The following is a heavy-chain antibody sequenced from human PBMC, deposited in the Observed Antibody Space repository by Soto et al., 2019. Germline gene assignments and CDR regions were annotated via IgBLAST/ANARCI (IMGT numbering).Heavy chain of an antibody. Sequence: PGGSLRLSCAASGLTFISYGMLWVRQSPGKGLEWVAVIWYDVSNKYYADSVKGRFTISRDNSKSTLYLQMNSLRAEDTAVYYCARASSIAARRRSTGWFDPWGQGTLVTVSS. CDR1: GLTFISYG. CDR2: IWYDVSNK. V-gene: IGHV3-33*08. D-gene: IGHD6-6*01. CDR3: ARASSIAARRRSTGWFDP. J-gene: IGHJ5*02.